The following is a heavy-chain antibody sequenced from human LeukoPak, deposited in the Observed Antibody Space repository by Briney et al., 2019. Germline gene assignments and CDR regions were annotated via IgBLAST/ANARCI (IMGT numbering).Heavy chain of an antibody. V-gene: IGHV4-39*01. J-gene: IGHJ4*02. CDR2: MYYGRTT. CDR3: VRHDGRGGSTMGALDS. CDR1: GGSITSSSHH. Sequence: SETLSLTCTVSGGSITSSSHHWGWIRRSPGKGLEWIGSMYYGRTTYYNPSLNSRVTISVVTSKNQFSLQVNSVTAADTAVYYCVRHDGRGGSTMGALDSWGQGSLVTVSS. D-gene: IGHD5/OR15-5a*01.